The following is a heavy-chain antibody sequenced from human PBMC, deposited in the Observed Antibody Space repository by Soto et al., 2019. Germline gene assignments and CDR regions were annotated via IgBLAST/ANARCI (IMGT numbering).Heavy chain of an antibody. D-gene: IGHD2-21*02. CDR1: GGSFSGYY. CDR2: INHSGST. J-gene: IGHJ4*02. Sequence: PSETLSLTCAVYGGSFSGYYWSWIRQPPGKGLEWIGEINHSGSTNYNPSLKSRVTISVDTSKNQFSLKLSSVTAADTAVYYCARRCGGDCPYYFDYWGQGTLVTVSS. CDR3: ARRCGGDCPYYFDY. V-gene: IGHV4-34*01.